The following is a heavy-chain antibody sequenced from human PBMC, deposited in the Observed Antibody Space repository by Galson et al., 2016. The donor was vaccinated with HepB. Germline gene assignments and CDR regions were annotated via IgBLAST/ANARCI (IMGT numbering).Heavy chain of an antibody. Sequence: SLRLSCAASGFTFNDAWMSWVRQAPGKGLEWVGRIKSKSDGETTDLPAPVKGRFSISRDDSKNTLYLQMDSLKTEDTAMYYCATDQGFNAYWGPGTLVTVSS. J-gene: IGHJ4*02. V-gene: IGHV3-15*01. CDR1: GFTFNDAW. D-gene: IGHD2-8*01. CDR3: ATDQGFNAY. CDR2: IKSKSDGETT.